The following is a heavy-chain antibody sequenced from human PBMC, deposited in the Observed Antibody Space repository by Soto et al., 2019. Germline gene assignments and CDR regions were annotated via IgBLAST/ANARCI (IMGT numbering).Heavy chain of an antibody. CDR1: GGSISISSYY. CDR3: AKKIRELWFGSGGDYGMDV. Sequence: SETLSLTCTVSGGSISISSYYWGCIRQPPGKGLEWIGSIYYSGSTYYNPSLKSRVTISVDTSKNQFSLKLSSVTAADTAVYYCAKKIRELWFGSGGDYGMDVWGQGTTVTVSS. D-gene: IGHD3-10*01. J-gene: IGHJ6*02. V-gene: IGHV4-39*01. CDR2: IYYSGST.